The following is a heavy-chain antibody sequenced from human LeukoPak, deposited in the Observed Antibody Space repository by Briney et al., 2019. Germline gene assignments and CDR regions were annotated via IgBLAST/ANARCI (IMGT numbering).Heavy chain of an antibody. D-gene: IGHD2-2*01. Sequence: GGSLRLSCAASGFTFSDYYMSWIRQAPGKGLEWVSYISNSGSTIYYADSVKGRFTISRDNAKNSLYLQMNSLRAEDTAVYYCASYCSSTSCYGYPYGMDVWGQGSTVTVSS. CDR3: ASYCSSTSCYGYPYGMDV. V-gene: IGHV3-11*01. CDR1: GFTFSDYY. CDR2: ISNSGSTI. J-gene: IGHJ6*02.